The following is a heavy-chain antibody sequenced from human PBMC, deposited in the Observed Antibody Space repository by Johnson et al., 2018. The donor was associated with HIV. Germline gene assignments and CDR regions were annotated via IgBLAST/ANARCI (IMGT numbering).Heavy chain of an antibody. Sequence: QVQLVESGGGVVRPGGSLRLSCAASGFTFSDYYMSWLRQAPGKGLEWVPFISSTASTIYYADSVKGRFTISRDNAKNSLYLQMNSLRAEDTAVYYCARALRIYDAFDIWGQGTMVTVSS. D-gene: IGHD3-10*01. CDR2: ISSTASTI. CDR1: GFTFSDYY. CDR3: ARALRIYDAFDI. V-gene: IGHV3-11*04. J-gene: IGHJ3*02.